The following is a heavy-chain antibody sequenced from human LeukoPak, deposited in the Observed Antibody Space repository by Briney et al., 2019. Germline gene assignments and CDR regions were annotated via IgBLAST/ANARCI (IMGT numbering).Heavy chain of an antibody. Sequence: HSGGSLRLSCVASGFTFNNYAMHWVRQAPGKGLEWVSTINGNGAATYYADSFKGRFTISRDNSKNTLYLQMNSLRAEDTAVYYCAKDSHVVPANWFDPWGQGTLVTVSS. V-gene: IGHV3-23*01. CDR3: AKDSHVVPANWFDP. D-gene: IGHD2-2*01. CDR1: GFTFNNYA. CDR2: INGNGAAT. J-gene: IGHJ5*02.